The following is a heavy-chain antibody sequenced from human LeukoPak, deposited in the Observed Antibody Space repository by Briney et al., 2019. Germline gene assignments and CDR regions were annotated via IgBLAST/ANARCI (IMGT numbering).Heavy chain of an antibody. D-gene: IGHD3-16*01. J-gene: IGHJ5*02. V-gene: IGHV1-2*02. CDR1: GYSFTDYY. Sequence: ASVKVSCKTSGYSFTDYYMHWVRQAPGQGLEWMGWINPNSGGTSSAQKFQGRVTMTRDTSITTVYMEVSWLTSDDTAIYYCARADRLHGGPYLIGPWGQGTLDPVSS. CDR3: ARADRLHGGPYLIGP. CDR2: INPNSGGT.